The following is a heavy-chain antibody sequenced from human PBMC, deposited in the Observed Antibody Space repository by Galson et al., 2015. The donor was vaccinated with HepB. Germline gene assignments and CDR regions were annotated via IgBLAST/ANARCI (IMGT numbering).Heavy chain of an antibody. V-gene: IGHV1-8*01. CDR3: VRGIDPDY. CDR2: MNPRSDYT. J-gene: IGHJ4*02. CDR1: GYTFSGYD. Sequence: SVKVSCKASGYTFSGYDMMWVRQATGQGLEWMGWMNPRSDYTGYAEKFQGRVIMTGDSSISTAYMELTSLTLEDTGVYYCVRGIDPDYWGQGTLVTVSS.